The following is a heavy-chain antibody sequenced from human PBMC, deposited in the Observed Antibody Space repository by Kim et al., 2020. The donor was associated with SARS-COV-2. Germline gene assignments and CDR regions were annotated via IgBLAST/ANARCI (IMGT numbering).Heavy chain of an antibody. Sequence: NPSLTGRVTVSVDTSKNQFSLKLSSVTAADTAVYYCARATRGYSYGYVYWGQGTLVTVSS. J-gene: IGHJ4*02. V-gene: IGHV4-30-2*05. CDR3: ARATRGYSYGYVY. D-gene: IGHD5-18*01.